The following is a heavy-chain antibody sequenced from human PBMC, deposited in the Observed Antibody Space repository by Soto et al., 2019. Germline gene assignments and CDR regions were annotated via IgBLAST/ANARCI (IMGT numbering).Heavy chain of an antibody. V-gene: IGHV4-39*01. CDR1: GGSISSPSYN. CDR2: FFYGGRT. J-gene: IGHJ4*02. D-gene: IGHD1-1*01. CDR3: ATVASTQFDS. Sequence: QVQLQQSGPGLLKPSETLSLTCTVSGGSISSPSYNWGWVRQPPGKGPEWIGSFFYGGRTHYSPSLESRLSIAVDTARSQVSVILTSVTAADTAVYYCATVASTQFDSWGQGALVVVSS.